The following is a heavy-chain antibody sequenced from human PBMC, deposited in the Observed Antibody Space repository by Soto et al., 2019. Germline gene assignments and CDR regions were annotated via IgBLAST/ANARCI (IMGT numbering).Heavy chain of an antibody. V-gene: IGHV1-69*02. CDR2: IIPILGIA. CDR3: ASNTHYDILTGPRYYFDY. J-gene: IGHJ4*02. CDR1: GGTFSSYT. Sequence: GASVKVSCKASGGTFSSYTISWVRQAPGQRLEWMGRIIPILGIANYAQKFQGRVTITADKSTSTAYMELSSLRSEDTAVYYCASNTHYDILTGPRYYFDYWGQGILVTVSS. D-gene: IGHD3-9*01.